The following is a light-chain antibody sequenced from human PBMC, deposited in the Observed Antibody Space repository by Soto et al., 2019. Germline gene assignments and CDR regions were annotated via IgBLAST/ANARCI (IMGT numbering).Light chain of an antibody. Sequence: EKIHLSRMAKRILSSNLAWHQQKPGQSPRLLIYGASARATGIPARFSGGGSGAEYTLTISSLQSEDFAVYYCQQYDIWPRTFGHGTKVDIK. CDR3: QQYDIWPRT. CDR1: RILSSN. CDR2: GAS. V-gene: IGKV3-15*01. J-gene: IGKJ1*01.